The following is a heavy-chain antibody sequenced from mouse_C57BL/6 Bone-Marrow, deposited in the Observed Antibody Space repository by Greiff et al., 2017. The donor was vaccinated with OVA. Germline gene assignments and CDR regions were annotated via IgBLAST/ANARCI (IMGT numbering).Heavy chain of an antibody. J-gene: IGHJ3*01. CDR2: IDPSDSYT. D-gene: IGHD2-4*01. V-gene: IGHV1-50*01. Sequence: QVQLQQPGAELVKPGASVKLSCKASGYTFTSYWMRWVKQRPGQGLEWIGEIDPSDSYTNYNKKFKGKATLTVDKSSSTAYMQLSSLTSEDSAVYYCASTAYDNGATFADGGQGTLVTVSA. CDR3: ASTAYDNGATFAD. CDR1: GYTFTSYW.